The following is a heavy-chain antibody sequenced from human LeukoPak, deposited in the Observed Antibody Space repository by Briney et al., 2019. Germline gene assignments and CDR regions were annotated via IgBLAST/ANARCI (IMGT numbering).Heavy chain of an antibody. D-gene: IGHD1-1*01. CDR3: ARDPVQLERLGFVYYYGMDV. Sequence: SYIYYADSVKGPFTISRDNAKNSLYLQMNTLRAEDTAVYYCARDPVQLERLGFVYYYGMDVWGKGTTVTVSS. CDR2: SYI. V-gene: IGHV3-21*01. J-gene: IGHJ6*04.